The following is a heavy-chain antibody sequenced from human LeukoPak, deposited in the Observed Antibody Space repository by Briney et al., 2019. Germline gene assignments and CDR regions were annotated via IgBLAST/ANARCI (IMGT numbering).Heavy chain of an antibody. CDR1: GGSISSSSYY. CDR2: IYYSGST. J-gene: IGHJ5*02. CDR3: ARDHVGGFDP. D-gene: IGHD2-15*01. Sequence: SETLSLTCTVSGGSISSSSYYWGWIRQPPGKGLEWIGSIYYSGSTYYNPSLKSRVTISVDTSKNQFSLKLSSVTAADTAVYYCARDHVGGFDPWGQGTLVTVSS. V-gene: IGHV4-39*07.